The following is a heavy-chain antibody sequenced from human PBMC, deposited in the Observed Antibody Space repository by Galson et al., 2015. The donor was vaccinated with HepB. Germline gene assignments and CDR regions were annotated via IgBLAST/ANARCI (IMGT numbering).Heavy chain of an antibody. CDR2: INPNSGGT. D-gene: IGHD3-9*01. Sequence: SVKVSCKASGYTFTGYYMHWVRQAPGQGLEWMGWINPNSGGTNYAQKFQGRVTMTRDTSISTAYMELSRLRSDDTAVYYCARGGGGYFDWLWMYRAFDIWGQGTMVTVSS. CDR3: ARGGGGYFDWLWMYRAFDI. V-gene: IGHV1-2*02. CDR1: GYTFTGYY. J-gene: IGHJ3*02.